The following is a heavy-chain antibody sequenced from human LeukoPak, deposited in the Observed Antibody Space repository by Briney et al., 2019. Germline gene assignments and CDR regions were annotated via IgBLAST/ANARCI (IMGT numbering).Heavy chain of an antibody. D-gene: IGHD2-15*01. V-gene: IGHV3-23*01. CDR3: ANPILPEVVVAVSDAFDI. Sequence: SGGSLRLSCAASGFTFSSYAMSWVRQAPGKGLEWVSAISGSGGSTYYADSVKGRFTISRDNSKNTLYLQMNSLRAEDTAVYYCANPILPEVVVAVSDAFDIWGQGTMVTVSS. CDR1: GFTFSSYA. CDR2: ISGSGGST. J-gene: IGHJ3*02.